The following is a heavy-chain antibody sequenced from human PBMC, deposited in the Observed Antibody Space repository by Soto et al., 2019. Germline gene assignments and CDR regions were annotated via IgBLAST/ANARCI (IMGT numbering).Heavy chain of an antibody. J-gene: IGHJ4*02. CDR2: VRGDNGHT. CDR3: AKNLQSSGSARPYYFDY. D-gene: IGHD3-22*01. V-gene: IGHV1-18*01. Sequence: ASVKVSCKASGYTFTTHGISWVRQVPGQGLEWMGWVRGDNGHTNYAQSLQGRVTMTTDTSTSTAYMELRSLRAEDTAVYYCAKNLQSSGSARPYYFDYRGQGTLVTVSS. CDR1: GYTFTTHG.